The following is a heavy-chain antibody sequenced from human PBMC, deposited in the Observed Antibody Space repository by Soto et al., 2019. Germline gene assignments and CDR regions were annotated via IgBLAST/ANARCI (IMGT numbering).Heavy chain of an antibody. Sequence: QLQLVQSGAEVREPGSSVKVSCKASGGTFSSYTVILVRQAPGQGLEWMGGITPTLNIAKYAEKFQGRVTITADESTSTVNMHLSSLRSEDTAVYFCARGYYSGSNPSSFDYWGQGTLVAVSS. CDR3: ARGYYSGSNPSSFDY. V-gene: IGHV1-69*01. CDR1: GGTFSSYT. CDR2: ITPTLNIA. J-gene: IGHJ4*02. D-gene: IGHD1-26*01.